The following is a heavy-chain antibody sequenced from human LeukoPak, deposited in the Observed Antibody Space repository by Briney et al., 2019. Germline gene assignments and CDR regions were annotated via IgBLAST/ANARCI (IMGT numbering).Heavy chain of an antibody. J-gene: IGHJ6*02. CDR3: ARFPYCSSTSCRRNYYGMDV. V-gene: IGHV1-2*02. CDR1: GYTFTGYY. D-gene: IGHD2-2*01. Sequence: ASVKVSCKASGYTFTGYYMHWVRQAPGQGLEWMGWINPNSGGTNYAQKFQGRVTMTRDTSISTAYMELSRLRSDDTAVYYCARFPYCSSTSCRRNYYGMDVWGQGTTVTVSS. CDR2: INPNSGGT.